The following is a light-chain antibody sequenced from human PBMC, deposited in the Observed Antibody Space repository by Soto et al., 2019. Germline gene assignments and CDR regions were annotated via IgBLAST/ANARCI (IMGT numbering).Light chain of an antibody. CDR1: QDISNY. J-gene: IGKJ2*01. CDR2: DAS. CDR3: QQYNNYCT. Sequence: IQMTQSPSSLSASVGDRITITCRASQDISNYLAWYQQKPGKVPKLLIFDASTLESGVPSRFSGSGSGTEFTLTISGLQPDDFATYYCQQYNNYCTFGQGTKLEIQ. V-gene: IGKV1D-13*01.